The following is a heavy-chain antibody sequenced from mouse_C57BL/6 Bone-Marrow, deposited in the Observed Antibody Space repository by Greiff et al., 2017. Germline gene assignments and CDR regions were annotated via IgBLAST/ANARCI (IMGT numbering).Heavy chain of an antibody. J-gene: IGHJ2*01. CDR3: SSFDCNYLDF. CDR2: IDPEFGDT. D-gene: IGHD2-4*01. CDR1: GFNIKDDY. V-gene: IGHV14-4*01. Sequence: EVKLMESGAELVRPGASVKLSCTASGFNIKDDYIHWVKQRPEQGLEWIGWIDPEFGDTEYASKFQGKATITSDPSSNTAYLQLSSLTSEDTAVYYCSSFDCNYLDFWCQCTPLTVAS.